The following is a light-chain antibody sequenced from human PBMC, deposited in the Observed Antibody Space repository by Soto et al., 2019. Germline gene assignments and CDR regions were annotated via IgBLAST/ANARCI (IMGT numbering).Light chain of an antibody. J-gene: IGKJ5*01. CDR1: QSVSSSY. V-gene: IGKV3-20*01. CDR3: QQYVSSPLVT. Sequence: EIVLTQSPGTLSLSPGERATLSCRASQSVSSSYLAWYQQKPGQAPRLLIYGASSRATGIPDRFSGSGSGTDFTLTISRLEPEDFAVYYCQQYVSSPLVTFGQVTRLEIK. CDR2: GAS.